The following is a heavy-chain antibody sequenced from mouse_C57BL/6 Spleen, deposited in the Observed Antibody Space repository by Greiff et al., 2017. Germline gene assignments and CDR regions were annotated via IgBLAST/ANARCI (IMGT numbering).Heavy chain of an antibody. J-gene: IGHJ2*01. D-gene: IGHD1-1*01. CDR2: IYPGSGST. CDR1: GYTFTSYW. V-gene: IGHV1-55*01. CDR3: ARKGVYCSSPYFDY. Sequence: QVQLQQPGAELVKPGASVKMSCKASGYTFTSYWITWVKQRPGQGLEWIGDIYPGSGSTNYNEKFKSKATLTVDTSSSTAYMQLSSLTSEDSAVYYCARKGVYCSSPYFDYWGQGTTLTVSS.